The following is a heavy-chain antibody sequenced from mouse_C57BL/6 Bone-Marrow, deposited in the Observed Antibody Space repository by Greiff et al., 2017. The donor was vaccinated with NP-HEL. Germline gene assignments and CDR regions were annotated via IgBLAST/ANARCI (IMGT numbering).Heavy chain of an antibody. Sequence: VQLQQPGAELVKPGASVKLSCKASGYTFTSYWMQWVKQRPGQGLEWIGEIDPSDSYTNYNQKFKGKATLTVDTSSSTAYMQLSSLTSEDSAVYYCAISTVEAMDYWGQGTSVTVSS. CDR1: GYTFTSYW. D-gene: IGHD1-1*01. CDR3: AISTVEAMDY. V-gene: IGHV1-50*01. J-gene: IGHJ4*01. CDR2: IDPSDSYT.